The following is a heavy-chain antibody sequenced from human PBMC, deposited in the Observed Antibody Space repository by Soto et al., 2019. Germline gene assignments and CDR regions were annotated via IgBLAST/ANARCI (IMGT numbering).Heavy chain of an antibody. CDR2: IYYSGST. CDR3: ARGAGIAARPRLDP. CDR1: GGSICSGGYY. J-gene: IGHJ5*02. D-gene: IGHD6-6*01. V-gene: IGHV4-31*03. Sequence: PSETLSLTCTVSGGSICSGGYYWSWIRQHPGKGLEWIGYIYYSGSTYYNPSLKSRVTISVDTSKNQFSLKLSSVTAADTAVYYCARGAGIAARPRLDPWGQGTLVTVSS.